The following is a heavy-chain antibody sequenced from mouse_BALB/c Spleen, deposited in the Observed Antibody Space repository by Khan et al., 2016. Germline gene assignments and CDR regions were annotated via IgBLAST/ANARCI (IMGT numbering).Heavy chain of an antibody. J-gene: IGHJ4*01. Sequence: QVQLKESGAELVRPGVSVKISCKGSGYTFTDYAMHWVKQSHAKSLEWIGVISTYYGDTSYNQKFEGKATMTVDKSSSTAYMELARLTSEDSAIYYCARDGLNYDYAMDYWGQGTSVTVSS. D-gene: IGHD2-1*01. CDR1: GYTFTDYA. CDR2: ISTYYGDT. CDR3: ARDGLNYDYAMDY. V-gene: IGHV1S137*01.